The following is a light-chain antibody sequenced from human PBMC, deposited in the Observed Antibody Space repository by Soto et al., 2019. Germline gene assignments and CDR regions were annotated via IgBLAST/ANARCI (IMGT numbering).Light chain of an antibody. CDR3: ATWDSSLNVVL. CDR2: HDD. CDR1: TSNIGSHY. Sequence: QSVLTQPPSVSAAPGEKVTISCSGSTSNIGSHYVSWYQQFPRTAPQLLIYHDDRRPSGMPDRFSGSKSGTSATLGITGLQTGDEADYYCATWDSSLNVVLFGGGTKVTVL. V-gene: IGLV1-51*01. J-gene: IGLJ2*01.